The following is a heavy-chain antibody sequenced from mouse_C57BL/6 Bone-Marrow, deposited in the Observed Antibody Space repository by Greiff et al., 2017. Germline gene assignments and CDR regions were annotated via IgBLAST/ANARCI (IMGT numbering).Heavy chain of an antibody. D-gene: IGHD1-1*01. Sequence: EVQLQESVAELVRPGASVKLSCTASGFNIKNTYMHWVKQRPEQGLEWIGRIDPANGNTKYAPKFQGKATITADTSSNTAYLQLSSLTSEDTAIYYCARRFFYYGSSYLQYYFDYWGQGTTLTVSS. J-gene: IGHJ2*01. CDR3: ARRFFYYGSSYLQYYFDY. CDR2: IDPANGNT. CDR1: GFNIKNTY. V-gene: IGHV14-3*01.